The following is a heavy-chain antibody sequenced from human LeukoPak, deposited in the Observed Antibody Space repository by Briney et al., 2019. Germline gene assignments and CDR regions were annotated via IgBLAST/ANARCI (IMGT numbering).Heavy chain of an antibody. CDR1: GFTFSSYW. V-gene: IGHV3-20*04. D-gene: IGHD6-13*01. CDR3: ARGSGSGWYFYFDY. CDR2: IKWDGGRT. J-gene: IGHJ4*02. Sequence: GGSLRLSCAASGFTFSSYWMSWVRQAPGKGLEWVSGIKWDGGRTGYADSVKGRFTISRDNAKNSVYLQMNSLRAEDTALYYCARGSGSGWYFYFDYWGQGTLVTVSS.